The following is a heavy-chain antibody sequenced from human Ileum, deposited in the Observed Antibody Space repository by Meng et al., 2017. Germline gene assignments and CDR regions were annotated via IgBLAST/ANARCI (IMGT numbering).Heavy chain of an antibody. D-gene: IGHD4-23*01. CDR1: SGSISSNTY. CDR3: ARHGGYSQDF. J-gene: IGHJ4*02. Sequence: QVQLQGAGPGRGRPSGTLSLTCAVSSGSISSNTYWSWVRQPPGKGLEWIGQISHSGSAYYNPSLKSRVTMSVDKSKSQFSLMLTSVTAADTAIYYCARHGGYSQDFWGQGTLVTVSS. CDR2: ISHSGSA. V-gene: IGHV4-4*02.